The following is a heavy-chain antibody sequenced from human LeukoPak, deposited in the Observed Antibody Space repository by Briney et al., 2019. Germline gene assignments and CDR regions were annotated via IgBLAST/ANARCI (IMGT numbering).Heavy chain of an antibody. Sequence: GGSLRLSCAASGFTFDDHATHWVRHAPGKGLEWVSGISWNSGSIGYADSVKGRFTISRDNAKNSVYLQMNSLRAEDTALYYCAKTPFDYWGQGTLVTVSS. CDR1: GFTFDDHA. J-gene: IGHJ4*02. V-gene: IGHV3-9*01. CDR2: ISWNSGSI. CDR3: AKTPFDY.